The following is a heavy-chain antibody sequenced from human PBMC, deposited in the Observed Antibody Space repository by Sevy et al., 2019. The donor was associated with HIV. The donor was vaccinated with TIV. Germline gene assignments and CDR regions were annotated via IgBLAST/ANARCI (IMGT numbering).Heavy chain of an antibody. CDR1: GFTFSSYA. V-gene: IGHV3-30-3*01. D-gene: IGHD2-2*01. CDR2: ISYDGSNK. CDR3: ARDRGPSWYYYYYGMDV. J-gene: IGHJ6*02. Sequence: GGSLRLSCAASGFTFSSYAMHWVRQAPGKGLEWVAVISYDGSNKYYADSVKGRFTISRDISKNTLYLQMNSLRAEDTAVYYCARDRGPSWYYYYYGMDVWGQGTTVTVSS.